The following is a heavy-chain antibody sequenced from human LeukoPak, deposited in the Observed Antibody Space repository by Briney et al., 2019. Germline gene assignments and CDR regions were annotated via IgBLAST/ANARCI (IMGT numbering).Heavy chain of an antibody. CDR2: INHSGST. D-gene: IGHD2-21*02. Sequence: PSETLSLTCAVYGGSFSGYYWSWIRQPPGEGLEWIGEINHSGSTNYNPSLKSRVTISVDTSKNQFSLKLSSVTAADTAVYYCARDKVVVAAIDYYYYYGMDVWGQGTTVTVSS. V-gene: IGHV4-34*01. J-gene: IGHJ6*02. CDR1: GGSFSGYY. CDR3: ARDKVVVAAIDYYYYYGMDV.